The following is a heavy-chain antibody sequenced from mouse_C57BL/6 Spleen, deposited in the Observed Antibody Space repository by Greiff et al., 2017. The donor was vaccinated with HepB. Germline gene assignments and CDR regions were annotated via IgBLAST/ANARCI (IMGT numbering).Heavy chain of an antibody. CDR2: IDPSDSYT. Sequence: VQLQQPGAELVMPGASVKLSCKASGYTFTSYWMHWVKQRPGQGLEWIGEIDPSDSYTNYNQKFKGKSTLTVEKSSSTAYMQLISLTSVDSAVYYCARSLYPTLPPFAYWGQGTLVTVSA. J-gene: IGHJ3*01. CDR1: GYTFTSYW. D-gene: IGHD1-1*01. CDR3: ARSLYPTLPPFAY. V-gene: IGHV1-69*01.